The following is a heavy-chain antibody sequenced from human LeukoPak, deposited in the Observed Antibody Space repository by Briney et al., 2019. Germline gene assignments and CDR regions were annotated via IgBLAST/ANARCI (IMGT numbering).Heavy chain of an antibody. D-gene: IGHD1-7*01. J-gene: IGHJ4*02. V-gene: IGHV4-34*01. CDR2: INHSGST. Sequence: KPSETLSLTCAVYGGSFSGYYWSWIRQPPWKGLEWIGEINHSGSTNYSPSLKSRVTISVDTSKNQFSLKLSSVTAADTAVYYCARGRDVEDGPKLFDYWGQGTLVTVSS. CDR3: ARGRDVEDGPKLFDY. CDR1: GGSFSGYY.